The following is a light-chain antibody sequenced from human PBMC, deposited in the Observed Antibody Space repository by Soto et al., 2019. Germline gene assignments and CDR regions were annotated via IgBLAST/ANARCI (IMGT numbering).Light chain of an antibody. CDR1: SSDVGGYNF. CDR3: SSWTSSTTQV. CDR2: EVN. J-gene: IGLJ3*02. Sequence: QSALTQPASVSGSPGQSITISCTGTSSDVGGYNFVSWYQQYPGKAPKLMIYEVNNRPSGVSNRFSGSKSGNTASLTISGLQAEDEADYYCSSWTSSTTQVLGGGTKVTVL. V-gene: IGLV2-14*01.